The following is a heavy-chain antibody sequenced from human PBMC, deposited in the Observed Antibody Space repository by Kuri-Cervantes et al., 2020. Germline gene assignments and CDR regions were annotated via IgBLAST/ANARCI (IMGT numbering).Heavy chain of an antibody. CDR1: GFTFSSYG. Sequence: GESLKISCAASGFTFSSYGMHWVRQAPGKGLEWVAVIWYDGSNKYYADSVKGRFTISRDNSKNTLYLQMNSLRAEDTAVYYCARSNLGGWFDPWGQGTLVTVSS. V-gene: IGHV3-33*01. CDR2: IWYDGSNK. CDR3: ARSNLGGWFDP. J-gene: IGHJ5*02. D-gene: IGHD3-16*01.